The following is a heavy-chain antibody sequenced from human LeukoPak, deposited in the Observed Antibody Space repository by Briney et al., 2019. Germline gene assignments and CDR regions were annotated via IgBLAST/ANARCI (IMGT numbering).Heavy chain of an antibody. Sequence: SETLSLTCTVSGGSISSYYWSWIRQPPGKGLEWIGYIYYSGNTRYNPSLMSRVTISVDMSKNHFSLKPTSVTAADTAVYYCARHEVGYCSGGSCPYYFDYWGQGTLVTVSS. CDR1: GGSISSYY. CDR3: ARHEVGYCSGGSCPYYFDY. D-gene: IGHD2-15*01. J-gene: IGHJ4*02. V-gene: IGHV4-59*08. CDR2: IYYSGNT.